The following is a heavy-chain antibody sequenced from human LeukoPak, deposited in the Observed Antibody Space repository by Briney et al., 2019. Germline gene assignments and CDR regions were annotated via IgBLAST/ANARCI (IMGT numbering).Heavy chain of an antibody. V-gene: IGHV4-34*01. CDR3: ASLKRITMVRGVIRPIDY. D-gene: IGHD3-10*01. CDR1: GGSFSGYY. CDR2: INHSGST. Sequence: SETLSLTCAVYGGSFSGYYWSWIRQPPGKGLEWIGEINHSGSTNYNPSRKSRVTISVDTSKNQFSLKLSSVTAADTAVYYCASLKRITMVRGVIRPIDYWGQGTLVTVSS. J-gene: IGHJ4*02.